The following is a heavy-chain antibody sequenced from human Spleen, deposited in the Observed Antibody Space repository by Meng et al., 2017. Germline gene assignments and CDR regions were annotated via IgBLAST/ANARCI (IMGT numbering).Heavy chain of an antibody. D-gene: IGHD2-15*01. Sequence: GESLKISCEASGFTFSSQTMNRVRQAPGKGLEWVSSISSSGNYIYYADSVKGRFTISGDNAKNSLYLQMNSLGGEDAAVYYCARKYCSGGSCFFDYWGPGTLVTVSS. CDR3: ARKYCSGGSCFFDY. CDR1: GFTFSSQT. CDR2: ISSSGNYI. V-gene: IGHV3-21*06. J-gene: IGHJ4*02.